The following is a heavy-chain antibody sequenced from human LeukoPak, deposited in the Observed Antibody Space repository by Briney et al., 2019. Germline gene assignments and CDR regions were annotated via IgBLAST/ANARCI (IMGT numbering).Heavy chain of an antibody. CDR2: INSGGTTI. D-gene: IGHD3-22*01. V-gene: IGHV3-11*01. CDR1: GFTFSDYY. J-gene: IGHJ4*02. Sequence: TGGSLRLSCAASGFTFSDYYMSWIRQAPGKGLEWVSYINSGGTTIYYADSVKGRFTVTRDNAKNSLYLQMNSLRAEDTAVYYCARRCYDSSGFDYWGQGTLVTVSS. CDR3: ARRCYDSSGFDY.